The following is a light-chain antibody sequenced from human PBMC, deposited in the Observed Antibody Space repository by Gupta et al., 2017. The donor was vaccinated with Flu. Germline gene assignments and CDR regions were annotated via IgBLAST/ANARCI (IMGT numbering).Light chain of an antibody. Sequence: PSFLSASIGDRVTITCRASQGIRGYLGWYQQKPGKVPELLIYAASTVQSGVPSRFSGSGSGTXYTLTIXSRQAEEFASYYCQQGQSYPYTFGXGTKLEIK. CDR3: QQGQSYPYT. CDR2: AAS. CDR1: QGIRGY. J-gene: IGKJ2*01. V-gene: IGKV1-9*01.